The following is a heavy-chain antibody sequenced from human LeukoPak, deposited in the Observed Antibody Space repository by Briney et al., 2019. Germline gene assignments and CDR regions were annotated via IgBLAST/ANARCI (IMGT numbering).Heavy chain of an antibody. CDR1: GGSLSSSNHY. D-gene: IGHD6-13*01. Sequence: PETLSLTRSVSGGSLSSSNHYSGWIRQPPGRGLEWVASIYYSGSTNYNPSLKSRLTISVDTSKNQFSLTLSSVTAADTAVYFCARHNISSGYAFYYWGQGVLVTVSS. J-gene: IGHJ4*02. V-gene: IGHV4-39*01. CDR3: ARHNISSGYAFYY. CDR2: IYYSGST.